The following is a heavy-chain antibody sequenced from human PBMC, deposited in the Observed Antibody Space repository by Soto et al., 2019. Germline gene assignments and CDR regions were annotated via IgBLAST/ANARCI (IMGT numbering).Heavy chain of an antibody. D-gene: IGHD5-18*01. V-gene: IGHV3-30-3*01. Sequence: PGGSLRLSCAASGFTFSSYAMHWVRQAPGKGLEWVAVISYDGSNKYYADSVKGRFTISRDNSKNTLYLQMNSLRAEDTAVYYCAREVDTAMDYYFDYWGPGTLVTAPQ. CDR2: ISYDGSNK. CDR1: GFTFSSYA. CDR3: AREVDTAMDYYFDY. J-gene: IGHJ4*02.